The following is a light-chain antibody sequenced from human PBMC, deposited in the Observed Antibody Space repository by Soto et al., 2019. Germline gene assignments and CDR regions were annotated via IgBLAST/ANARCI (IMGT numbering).Light chain of an antibody. J-gene: IGLJ2*01. CDR2: VNSDGSH. V-gene: IGLV4-69*01. CDR3: QTWGSGIRVV. CDR1: SGHSSYA. Sequence: QSVLTQSPSASASLGASVKLTCTLSSGHSSYAIAWHQQQPEKGPRYLMKVNSDGSHSKGDGIPDRFSGSSSGAERYLTSSRLQSEDEADYYCQTWGSGIRVVFGGGTKLTVL.